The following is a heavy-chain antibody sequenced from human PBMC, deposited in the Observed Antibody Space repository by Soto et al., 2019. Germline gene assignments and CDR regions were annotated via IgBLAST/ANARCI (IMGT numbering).Heavy chain of an antibody. CDR1: GFTFSSYA. J-gene: IGHJ4*02. CDR3: VKALREQWLVPVGYFDY. CDR2: ISGSGGST. V-gene: IGHV3-23*01. D-gene: IGHD6-19*01. Sequence: GGSLRLSCAASGFTFSSYAMSWVRQAPGKGLEWVSAISGSGGSTYYADSVKGRFTISRDNSKNTLYLQMSSLRAEDTAVYYCVKALREQWLVPVGYFDYWGQGTLVTVSS.